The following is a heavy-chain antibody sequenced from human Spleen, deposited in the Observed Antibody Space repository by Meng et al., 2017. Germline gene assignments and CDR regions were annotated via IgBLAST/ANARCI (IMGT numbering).Heavy chain of an antibody. CDR1: GGTISNYV. D-gene: IGHD6-13*01. V-gene: IGHV1-69*13. CDR2: IIPIFGTA. CDR3: ARDRDSSSRYYYYYGMDV. Sequence: SVKVSCKASGGTISNYVISWVRQAPGQGLEWMGGIIPIFGTANYAQKFQGRVTITADEPTSTAYMELSSLRSEDTAVYYCARDRDSSSRYYYYYGMDVWGQGTTVTVSS. J-gene: IGHJ6*02.